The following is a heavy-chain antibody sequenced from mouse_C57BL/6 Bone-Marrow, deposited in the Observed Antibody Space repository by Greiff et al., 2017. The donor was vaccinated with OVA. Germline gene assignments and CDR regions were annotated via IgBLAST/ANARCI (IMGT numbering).Heavy chain of an antibody. Sequence: EVQLQESGTVLARPGASVKMSCKTSGYTFTSYWMHWVKQRPGQGLEWIGAIYPGNSDTSYKQKLKGKAKITADTSANTAYMELSRLTNEDSAGSYCTDGCFDYWGQGTTLTVSS. CDR1: GYTFTSYW. J-gene: IGHJ2*01. V-gene: IGHV1-5*01. CDR3: TDGCFDY. D-gene: IGHD2-3*01. CDR2: IYPGNSDT.